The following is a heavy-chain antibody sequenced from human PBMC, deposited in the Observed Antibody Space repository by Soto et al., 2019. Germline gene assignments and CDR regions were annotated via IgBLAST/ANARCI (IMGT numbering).Heavy chain of an antibody. V-gene: IGHV3-23*01. CDR1: GFNFSPYA. Sequence: EVQLSESGGGLVQPEGSLTLSCAASGFNFSPYAMSWVRQAPGRGLEWVSGIGGGNDISRHYKDSVEGRFTISRDNSKNLLYLDMNNLRVEDTGVYYCTKVPARTPRAFFDHWGQGIMVTVSS. CDR2: IGGGNDISR. CDR3: TKVPARTPRAFFDH. J-gene: IGHJ5*02.